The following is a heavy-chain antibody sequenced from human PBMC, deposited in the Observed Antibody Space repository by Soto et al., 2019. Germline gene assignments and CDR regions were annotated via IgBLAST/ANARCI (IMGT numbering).Heavy chain of an antibody. Sequence: SVKVSCKASGGTFSSYTISWVRQAPGQGLEWMGRIIPILGIANYAQKFQGRVTMTTDKSTSTAYMELRSLGSEDTAVYYCAKEAEGGTSIYFQHWGQGTLVTVSS. CDR1: GGTFSSYT. D-gene: IGHD2-15*01. V-gene: IGHV1-69*04. CDR2: IIPILGIA. CDR3: AKEAEGGTSIYFQH. J-gene: IGHJ1*01.